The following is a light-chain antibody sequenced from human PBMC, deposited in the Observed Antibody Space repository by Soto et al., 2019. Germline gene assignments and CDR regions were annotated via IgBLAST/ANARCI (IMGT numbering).Light chain of an antibody. CDR2: GAS. V-gene: IGKV3D-20*02. J-gene: IGKJ5*01. Sequence: IVLTQSPGTLSLSPWERATLSCRASQSVRSNFLAWYQQKPGQAPRLLIYGASNRATGIPDRFSGSGSGTDFTLTISSLQSEDFSVYYCQQRYNWPINFGQGTRLEIK. CDR1: QSVRSNF. CDR3: QQRYNWPIN.